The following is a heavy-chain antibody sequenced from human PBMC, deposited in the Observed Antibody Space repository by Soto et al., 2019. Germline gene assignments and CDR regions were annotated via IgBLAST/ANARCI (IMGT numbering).Heavy chain of an antibody. Sequence: SETLSLTCAVSGGSISSSNWWSWVRQPPGKGLEWIGEIYHSGSTNYNPSLKSRVTISVDKSKNQFSLKLSSVTAADTAVYYCAGGYSYGYDYYYYVMDVWGQGTTVTVSS. CDR2: IYHSGST. CDR1: GGSISSSNW. V-gene: IGHV4-4*02. D-gene: IGHD5-18*01. J-gene: IGHJ6*02. CDR3: AGGYSYGYDYYYYVMDV.